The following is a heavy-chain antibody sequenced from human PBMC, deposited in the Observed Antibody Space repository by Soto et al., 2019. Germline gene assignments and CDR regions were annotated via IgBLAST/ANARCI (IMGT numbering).Heavy chain of an antibody. CDR2: IYYSGST. Sequence: PSETLSLTCTVSGVFISSSSYYWGWIRQPPGKGLEWIGSIYYSGSTYYNPSLKSRVTISVDTSKNQFSLKLSSVTAADTAVYYCACIFSGGYGYGFYYYGMDVWGQGTTVTVSS. J-gene: IGHJ6*02. D-gene: IGHD5-18*01. CDR3: ACIFSGGYGYGFYYYGMDV. CDR1: GVFISSSSYY. V-gene: IGHV4-39*01.